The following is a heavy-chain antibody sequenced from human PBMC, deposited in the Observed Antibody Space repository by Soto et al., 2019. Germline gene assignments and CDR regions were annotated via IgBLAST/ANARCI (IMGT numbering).Heavy chain of an antibody. V-gene: IGHV4-34*01. D-gene: IGHD6-13*01. CDR3: ARGRTGYSSSWYGTSRCYFDY. J-gene: IGHJ4*02. CDR2: INHSGST. Sequence: PSGNPSPTPAVSGGAFRGYYWGWVRPPPGEGGGWIGEINHSGSTNYNPSLKSRVTISVDTSKNQFSLKLSSVTAADTAVYYCARGRTGYSSSWYGTSRCYFDYWGQGTLVTVSS. CDR1: GGAFRGYY.